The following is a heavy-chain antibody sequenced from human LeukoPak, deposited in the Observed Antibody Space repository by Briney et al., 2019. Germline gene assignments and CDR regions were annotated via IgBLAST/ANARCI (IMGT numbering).Heavy chain of an antibody. CDR2: ISSSSSYK. D-gene: IGHD2-2*01. J-gene: IGHJ4*02. CDR3: ARDRVPAAAEFDY. Sequence: KPGGSLRLSCAASGFTFSSYSINWVREAPGKGLERVSSISSSSSYKYYADSVKGRFTISRDNAKNSLYLQMNSLRAEDTAVYYCARDRVPAAAEFDYWGQGTLVTISS. CDR1: GFTFSSYS. V-gene: IGHV3-21*01.